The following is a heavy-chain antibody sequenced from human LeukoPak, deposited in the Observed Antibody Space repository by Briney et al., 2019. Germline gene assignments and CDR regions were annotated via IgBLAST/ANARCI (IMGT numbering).Heavy chain of an antibody. CDR2: INHSVST. D-gene: IGHD3-3*01. V-gene: IGHV4-34*01. J-gene: IGHJ6*03. Sequence: PSETLSLTCAVYGGSFSGYYWSWIRQPPGKGLEWIGEINHSVSTNYNPSLKSRVTISVDTSKNQFSLKLSSVTAADTAVYYCARAGNYDFWSGYYPSYYYMDVWGKGTTVTVSS. CDR3: ARAGNYDFWSGYYPSYYYMDV. CDR1: GGSFSGYY.